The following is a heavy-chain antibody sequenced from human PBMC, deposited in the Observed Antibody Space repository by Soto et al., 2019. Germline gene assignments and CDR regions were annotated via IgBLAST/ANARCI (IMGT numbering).Heavy chain of an antibody. Sequence: EECLSTWCQGPGHLFNNHGIVLVVQTPGKGLEWMGLIFTRDSETKTSPSFQGHVSFSVDNSINTVYLQWTSLKTTDTGIYFCARGYFDSGHGYDLWGQGTMVTVSS. D-gene: IGHD3-10*01. CDR3: ARGYFDSGHGYDL. V-gene: IGHV5-51*01. CDR2: IFTRDSET. J-gene: IGHJ5*02. CDR1: GHLFNNHG.